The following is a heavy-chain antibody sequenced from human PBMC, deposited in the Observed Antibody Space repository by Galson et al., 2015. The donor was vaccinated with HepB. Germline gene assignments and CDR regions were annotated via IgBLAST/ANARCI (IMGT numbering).Heavy chain of an antibody. CDR1: GFTFDDYA. D-gene: IGHD3-9*01. Sequence: SLRLSCAASGFTFDDYAMHWVRQAPGKGLEWVSGISWNSGSIGYADSVKGRFTISRDNAKNSLYLQMNSLRAEDTALYYCAKGRYDILTGYSCYFDYWGPGTLVTVSS. V-gene: IGHV3-9*01. CDR2: ISWNSGSI. J-gene: IGHJ4*02. CDR3: AKGRYDILTGYSCYFDY.